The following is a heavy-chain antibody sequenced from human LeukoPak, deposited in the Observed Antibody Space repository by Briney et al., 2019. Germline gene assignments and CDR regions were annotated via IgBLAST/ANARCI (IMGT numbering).Heavy chain of an antibody. Sequence: GASVKVSCKASGYTFIDYYIHWVRQAPGQGLEWMGRINPNSGGTSYAQKFQDRVTMTRDASISTAYMELSRLRSNDTAVYYCARDLAGYSSGWYYFDYWGQGTLVTVSP. D-gene: IGHD6-19*01. CDR2: INPNSGGT. V-gene: IGHV1-2*06. J-gene: IGHJ4*02. CDR1: GYTFIDYY. CDR3: ARDLAGYSSGWYYFDY.